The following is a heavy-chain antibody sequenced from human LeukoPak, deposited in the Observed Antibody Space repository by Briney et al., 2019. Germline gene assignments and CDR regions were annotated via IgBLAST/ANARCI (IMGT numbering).Heavy chain of an antibody. Sequence: GGSLRLSCAASGFTFDDYAMHWVRQAPGKGLEWVSGISWNSGSIGYADSVKGRFTISRDNAKNSLYLQMNSLRAEDTALYYCAKDGPSSSSWVGPYFDYWGQGTLVTVSS. J-gene: IGHJ4*02. CDR2: ISWNSGSI. CDR1: GFTFDDYA. V-gene: IGHV3-9*01. D-gene: IGHD6-13*01. CDR3: AKDGPSSSSWVGPYFDY.